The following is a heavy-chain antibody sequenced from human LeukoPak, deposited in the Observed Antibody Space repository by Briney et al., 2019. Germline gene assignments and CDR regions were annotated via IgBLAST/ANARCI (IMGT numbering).Heavy chain of an antibody. CDR2: INHSGST. V-gene: IGHV4-34*01. Sequence: SETLSPTCAVYGGSFSGYYWSWIRQPPGKGLEWIGEINHSGSTNYNPSLKSRVTISVDTSKNQFSLKLSSVTAADTAVYYCAGGLMVRGAVYYYYGMDVWGQGTTVAVSS. D-gene: IGHD3-10*01. CDR3: AGGLMVRGAVYYYYGMDV. CDR1: GGSFSGYY. J-gene: IGHJ6*02.